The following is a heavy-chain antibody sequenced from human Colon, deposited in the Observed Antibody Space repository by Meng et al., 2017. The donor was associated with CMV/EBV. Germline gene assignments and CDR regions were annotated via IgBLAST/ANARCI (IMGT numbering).Heavy chain of an antibody. CDR1: GGSISSYY. CDR3: ARDSGYSYVFGY. Sequence: SETLSLTCTVSGGSISSYYWSWIRQPPGKGLEWIGYNYYSGSTNYNPSLKSRVTISVDTSKNQFSLKLSSVTAADTAVYYCARDSGYSYVFGYWGQGTLVTVSS. J-gene: IGHJ4*02. V-gene: IGHV4-59*01. CDR2: NYYSGST. D-gene: IGHD5-18*01.